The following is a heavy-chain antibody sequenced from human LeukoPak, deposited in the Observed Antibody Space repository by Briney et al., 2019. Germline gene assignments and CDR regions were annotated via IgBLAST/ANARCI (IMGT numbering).Heavy chain of an antibody. V-gene: IGHV3-11*04. CDR3: ASNNYDILTSYHIRPFDY. CDR1: GFTFSDYY. Sequence: KPGGSLRLSCTASGFTFSDYYMNWIRQAPGKGLEWVSYISSSGSSIYYADSVKGRFTISRDNAKKSLYLQMNSLRAEDTAVYYCASNNYDILTSYHIRPFDYWGQGTLVTVSS. D-gene: IGHD3-9*01. CDR2: ISSSGSSI. J-gene: IGHJ4*02.